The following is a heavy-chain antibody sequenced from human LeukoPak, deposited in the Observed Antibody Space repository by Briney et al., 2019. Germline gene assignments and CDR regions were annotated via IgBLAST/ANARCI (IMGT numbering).Heavy chain of an antibody. CDR3: ARGLWFGDENPPYFDY. V-gene: IGHV4-34*01. CDR2: INHSGST. D-gene: IGHD3-10*01. J-gene: IGHJ4*02. Sequence: SETLSLTCAVYGGAFSGYYWSWIRQPPGKGLEWIGGINHSGSTNYNPSLKSRVTISVDTSKDQFSLKLSSVTAADTAVYYCARGLWFGDENPPYFDYWGQGTLVTVSS. CDR1: GGAFSGYY.